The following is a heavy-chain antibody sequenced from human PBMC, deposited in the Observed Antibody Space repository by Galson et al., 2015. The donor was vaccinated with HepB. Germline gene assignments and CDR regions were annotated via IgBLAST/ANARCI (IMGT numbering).Heavy chain of an antibody. CDR3: ARDALFYSSGWTNWFDP. CDR2: IWYDGSNK. D-gene: IGHD6-19*01. J-gene: IGHJ5*02. V-gene: IGHV3-33*01. CDR1: GFTFSSFG. Sequence: SLRLFCAASGFTFSSFGMHWVRQAPGKGLEWVAGIWYDGSNKYYADSVTGRFTISRDSSKNTLYLHMSSLRAEDSVVYYCARDALFYSSGWTNWFDPWGQGTLVTVSS.